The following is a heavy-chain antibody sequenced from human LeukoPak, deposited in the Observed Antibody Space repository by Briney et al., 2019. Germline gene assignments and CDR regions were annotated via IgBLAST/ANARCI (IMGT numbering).Heavy chain of an antibody. J-gene: IGHJ4*02. V-gene: IGHV3-23*01. CDR3: ATEGGDYGGIFDY. D-gene: IGHD4-17*01. CDR1: GFTFSSYW. Sequence: PGGSLRLSCAASGFTFSSYWMHWVRQAPGKGLEWVSAISGSGGSTYYADSVKGRFTISRDNSKNTLYLQMNSLRAEDTAVYYCATEGGDYGGIFDYWGQGTLVTVSS. CDR2: ISGSGGST.